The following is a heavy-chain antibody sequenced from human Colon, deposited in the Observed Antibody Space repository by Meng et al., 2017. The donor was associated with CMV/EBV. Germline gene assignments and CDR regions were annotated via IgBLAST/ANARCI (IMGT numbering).Heavy chain of an antibody. CDR2: ISAYNGNT. J-gene: IGHJ5*02. V-gene: IGHV1-18*01. Sequence: ASVKVSCKASGYTFTSYGISWVRQAPGQGLECMGWISAYNGNTNYAQKLQGRVTMTTDTSTSTAYMELRSLRSDDTAVYYCARVVVVPAAILRSWFDPWGQGTLVTVSS. D-gene: IGHD2-2*02. CDR1: GYTFTSYG. CDR3: ARVVVVPAAILRSWFDP.